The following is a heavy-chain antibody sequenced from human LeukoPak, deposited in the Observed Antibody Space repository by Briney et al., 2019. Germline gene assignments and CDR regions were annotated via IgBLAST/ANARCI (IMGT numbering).Heavy chain of an antibody. CDR1: GFTFSTYA. CDR3: AKGGEMATIEESDY. D-gene: IGHD5-24*01. Sequence: GGSLRLSCAASGFTFSTYAMHWVRQAPGRGLEWVTVISYDGSIKYYADSVKGRFAISRDNSKNTVYLQMHSLRDEDTAVYYCAKGGEMATIEESDYWGQGTLVTVSS. V-gene: IGHV3-30*18. CDR2: ISYDGSIK. J-gene: IGHJ4*02.